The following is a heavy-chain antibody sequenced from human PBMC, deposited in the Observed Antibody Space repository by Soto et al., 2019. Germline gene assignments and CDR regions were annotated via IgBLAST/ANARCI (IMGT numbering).Heavy chain of an antibody. CDR2: INHSGST. CDR1: GGSISSDY. V-gene: IGHV4-34*01. J-gene: IGHJ3*02. CDR3: ARDTFEYYDSSGDVAFDK. D-gene: IGHD3-22*01. Sequence: SETLSLTCTVSGGSISSDYRSWIRLHPGKGMEWIGEINHSGSTNYNPSLKSRVTISVDTYKNQFSLKLSSVTAADTAVYYCARDTFEYYDSSGDVAFDKWGQGTMVNVSS.